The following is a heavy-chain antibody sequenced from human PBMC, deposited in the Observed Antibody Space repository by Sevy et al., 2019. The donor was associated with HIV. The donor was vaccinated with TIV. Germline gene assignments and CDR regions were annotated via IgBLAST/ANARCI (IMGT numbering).Heavy chain of an antibody. CDR2: INHSGST. Sequence: SETLSLTCAVHSGSFSGYYWNWIRQPPGKGLEWIGEINHSGSTNYNPSLKSRVTISVDTSKNQFSLKLGSVTAADTAVYYCARSPPIVVVPGAPSWFDPWGQGTLVTVSS. V-gene: IGHV4-34*01. CDR1: SGSFSGYY. D-gene: IGHD2-2*01. J-gene: IGHJ5*02. CDR3: ARSPPIVVVPGAPSWFDP.